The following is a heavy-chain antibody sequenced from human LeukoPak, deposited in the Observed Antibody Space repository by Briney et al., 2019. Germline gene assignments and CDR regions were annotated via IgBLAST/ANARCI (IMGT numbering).Heavy chain of an antibody. CDR3: ARERQNKDFWSGGDY. D-gene: IGHD3-3*01. V-gene: IGHV3-7*01. J-gene: IGHJ4*02. Sequence: GGSLRLSCAASGFTFSTYWMSWVRQAPGKGLGWVANIKQEGSEKYYVDSVKGRFTISRDNAKNSLYLQMNTLRPEDTAVYYCARERQNKDFWSGGDYWGQGTLVTVSS. CDR1: GFTFSTYW. CDR2: IKQEGSEK.